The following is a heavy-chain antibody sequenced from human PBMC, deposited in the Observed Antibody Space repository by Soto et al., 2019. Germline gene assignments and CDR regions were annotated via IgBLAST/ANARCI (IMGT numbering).Heavy chain of an antibody. Sequence: ASVKVSCKASGYTFTSYAMHWVRQAPGQRLEWMGWINAGNSNTKYSQKFQGRVTITRDTSASTAYMELSSLRSEDTAVYYCARVGYYDSSGYYFAYWGQGTLVTVSS. CDR3: ARVGYYDSSGYYFAY. D-gene: IGHD3-22*01. CDR1: GYTFTSYA. CDR2: INAGNSNT. J-gene: IGHJ4*02. V-gene: IGHV1-3*01.